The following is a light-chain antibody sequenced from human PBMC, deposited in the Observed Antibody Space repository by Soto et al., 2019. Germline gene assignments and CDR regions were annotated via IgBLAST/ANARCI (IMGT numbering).Light chain of an antibody. CDR1: QSINSNH. CDR3: QHYGDSLSLT. CDR2: DAS. Sequence: EIVLTQSPGTLSLSPAKRATISCRASQSINSNHLAWYQQMPGQAPRLVMFDASRRATGIPDRFSGSGSGTDFTLTISRLEPEDLAVYYCQHYGDSLSLTLGGGTKVDIK. J-gene: IGKJ4*01. V-gene: IGKV3-20*01.